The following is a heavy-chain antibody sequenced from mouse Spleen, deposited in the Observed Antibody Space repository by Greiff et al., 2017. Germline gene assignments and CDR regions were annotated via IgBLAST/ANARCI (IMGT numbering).Heavy chain of an antibody. CDR3: ALITTVVATD. J-gene: IGHJ2*01. Sequence: QVQLQQSGPELVKPGASVKLSCKASGYTFTSYNINWVQQRPGQGLEWIGWIYPRDGSTKYNEKFKGKATLTVDTSSSTAYMELHSLTSEDSAVYFCALITTVVATDWGQGTTLTVSS. CDR2: IYPRDGST. D-gene: IGHD1-1*01. V-gene: IGHV1-85*01. CDR1: GYTFTSYN.